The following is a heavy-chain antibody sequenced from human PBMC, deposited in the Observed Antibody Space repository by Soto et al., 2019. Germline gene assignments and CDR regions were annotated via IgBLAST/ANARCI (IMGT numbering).Heavy chain of an antibody. CDR3: ARDGVLLWPWYYCHY. V-gene: IGHV1-46*03. CDR2: INPNGGST. Sequence: VQLVQSGAEVKKPGASVQVSCKTSGYSFSTYSMHWVRQVPGQGLEWMGKINPNGGSTSPAQKLTDEATLNRDTTTSTVYMELSSLTSKDTAGYDAARDGVLLWPWYYCHYWDQATLLTVTS. D-gene: IGHD1-26*01. CDR1: GYSFSTYS. J-gene: IGHJ4*02.